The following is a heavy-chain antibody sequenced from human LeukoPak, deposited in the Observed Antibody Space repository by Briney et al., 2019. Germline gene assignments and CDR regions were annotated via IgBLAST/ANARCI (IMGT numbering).Heavy chain of an antibody. D-gene: IGHD3-22*01. Sequence: GGSPRLSCAASGFTFSTYAMSWVRQAPGKGLEWVSAISGSGGSTNHADSVKGRLTISRDNSKNTLYLQMNSLRAEDTAVYYCAKVKGGITMIVAFYWGQGTLVTVSS. V-gene: IGHV3-23*01. CDR1: GFTFSTYA. CDR2: ISGSGGST. J-gene: IGHJ4*02. CDR3: AKVKGGITMIVAFY.